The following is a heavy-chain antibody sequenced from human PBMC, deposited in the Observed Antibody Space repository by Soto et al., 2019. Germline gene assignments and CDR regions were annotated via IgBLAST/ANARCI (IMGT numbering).Heavy chain of an antibody. D-gene: IGHD6-19*01. Sequence: ASVEVSCKTSGYTFSNYGINWVRQAPGQGLEWMGWISGYNGNTNYAQTVQGRVTMTTDTSTGTVYMELRSLKSDDTAIYYCSRFIMVGGWFDPNYYHGMDVWGQGTTVTVSS. CDR1: GYTFSNYG. J-gene: IGHJ6*02. CDR3: SRFIMVGGWFDPNYYHGMDV. CDR2: ISGYNGNT. V-gene: IGHV1-18*01.